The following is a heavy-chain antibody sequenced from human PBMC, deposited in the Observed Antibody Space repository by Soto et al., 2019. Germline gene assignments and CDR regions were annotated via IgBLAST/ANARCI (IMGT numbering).Heavy chain of an antibody. CDR2: VDPEDGEP. CDR1: GYTFTAYF. D-gene: IGHD1-26*01. Sequence: EVQVVQSGAEVTKPGATVKRSCKVSGYTFTAYFIHWVLQAPGKGLEWLGLVDPEDGEPIYAEKFQGRVTITADKSTDTGSMELSSLRYEDTAVYFCATVGRLGSTGASPYGMDVWGQGTTVTVSS. J-gene: IGHJ6*02. V-gene: IGHV1-69-2*01. CDR3: ATVGRLGSTGASPYGMDV.